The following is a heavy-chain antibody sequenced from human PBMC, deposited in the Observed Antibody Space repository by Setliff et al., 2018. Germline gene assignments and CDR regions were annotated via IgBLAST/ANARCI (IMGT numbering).Heavy chain of an antibody. CDR3: MNWDGAFWGRGTLVTVSSGKRDYNFWSGYYDRSNWVDP. CDR1: GFTFSSYA. J-gene: IGHJ5*02. CDR2: IGGRGIST. D-gene: IGHD3-3*01. V-gene: IGHV3-23*01. Sequence: GGSLRLSCAASGFTFSSYAMSWVRQAPGKGLEWVSGIGGRGISTYYADSVKGRFIISRDNSKNTLYVQMNTLGPEDTAVYYCMNWDGAFWGRGTLVTVSSGKRDYNFWSGYYDRSNWVDPWGPGTQVTVSS.